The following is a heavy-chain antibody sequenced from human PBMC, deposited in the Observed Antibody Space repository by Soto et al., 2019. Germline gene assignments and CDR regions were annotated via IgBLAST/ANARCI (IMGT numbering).Heavy chain of an antibody. CDR2: INGGNGNT. Sequence: ASVKVSCKASGYTFTSYAMHWVRQAPGQRLEWMGWINGGNGNTKYSQKFQGRVTITRDTSASTAYMELSSLTSEDTAVYYCARKDPHRIVVVVAAKRTWFDPWGQGTLVTVSS. CDR1: GYTFTSYA. CDR3: ARKDPHRIVVVVAAKRTWFDP. V-gene: IGHV1-3*01. J-gene: IGHJ5*02. D-gene: IGHD2-15*01.